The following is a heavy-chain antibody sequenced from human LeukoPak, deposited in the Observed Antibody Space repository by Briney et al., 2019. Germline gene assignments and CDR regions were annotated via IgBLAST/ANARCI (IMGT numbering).Heavy chain of an antibody. V-gene: IGHV4-59*08. CDR1: GGSISSYY. J-gene: IGHJ4*02. Sequence: SETLSLTCTVSGGSISSYYWSWIRQPPGKGLEWIGYIYYSGSTNYNPSLRSRVTISVDTSKNQFSLKLSSVTAADTAVYYCASEGEAGYPYVFDYWGQGTLVTVSS. CDR3: ASEGEAGYPYVFDY. D-gene: IGHD3-9*01. CDR2: IYYSGST.